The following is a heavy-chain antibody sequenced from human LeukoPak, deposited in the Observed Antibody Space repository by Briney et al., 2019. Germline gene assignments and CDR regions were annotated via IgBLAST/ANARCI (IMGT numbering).Heavy chain of an antibody. J-gene: IGHJ4*02. Sequence: GGSQRLFCGPSGFIFRDYAVMGVCQAPGKGLEGVATISGSVVMTYYADSVKGRFTVSGDNSKNTVYLQMSSLTAADTAVYYCAKDRSIGTYYTFDHWGQGTLVTVSS. D-gene: IGHD2-15*01. CDR1: GFIFRDYA. CDR2: ISGSVVMT. CDR3: AKDRSIGTYYTFDH. V-gene: IGHV3-23*01.